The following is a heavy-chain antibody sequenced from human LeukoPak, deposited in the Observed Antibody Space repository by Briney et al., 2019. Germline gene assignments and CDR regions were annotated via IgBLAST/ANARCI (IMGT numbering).Heavy chain of an antibody. J-gene: IGHJ4*02. CDR1: GGSFSGYY. Sequence: SETLSLTCAVYGGSFSGYYWSWIRQPPGKGLEWIGEINHSGSTSYNPSLKSRVTISVDTSKNQFSLKLSSVTAADTAVYYCASGIYGSSWDYWGQETLVTVSS. CDR3: ASGIYGSSWDY. D-gene: IGHD6-13*01. CDR2: INHSGST. V-gene: IGHV4-34*01.